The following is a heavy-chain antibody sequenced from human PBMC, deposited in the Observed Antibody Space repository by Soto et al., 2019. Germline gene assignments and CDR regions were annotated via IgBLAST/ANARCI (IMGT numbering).Heavy chain of an antibody. CDR1: GFTFSRYG. CDR3: ASEESGDHDLHY. J-gene: IGHJ4*02. CDR2: IWYDGSNK. Sequence: QVQLVESGGGVVQPGRSLRLSCAASGFTFSRYGMHWVRQAPGKGLEWVAVIWYDGSNKYYADSVKGRFTISRDNSKNTLYLQMNSLRAEDTAVYYCASEESGDHDLHYWGQGTLVTVSS. V-gene: IGHV3-33*01. D-gene: IGHD3-10*01.